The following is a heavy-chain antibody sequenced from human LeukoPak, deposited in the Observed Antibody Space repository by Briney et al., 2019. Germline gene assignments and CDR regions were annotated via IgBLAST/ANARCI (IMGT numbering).Heavy chain of an antibody. V-gene: IGHV1-69*06. CDR1: GGTFSSYA. D-gene: IGHD1-26*01. Sequence: ASVKVSCKASGGTFSSYAISWVRQAPGQGLEWMGGIIPIFGTANYAQKFQGRVTITADKSTSTAYMELSSLRSEDTAVYCCARGQDFSVGAAFDYWGQGTLVTVSS. CDR2: IIPIFGTA. CDR3: ARGQDFSVGAAFDY. J-gene: IGHJ4*02.